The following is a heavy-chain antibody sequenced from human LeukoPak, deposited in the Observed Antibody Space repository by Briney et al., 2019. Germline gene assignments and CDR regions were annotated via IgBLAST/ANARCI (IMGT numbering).Heavy chain of an antibody. Sequence: ASVKVSCKASGGTFSSYAISWVRQAPGQGLEWMGRIIPILGIANYAQKFQGRVTITADKSTSTAYMELSSLRSEDTAVYYCAISAAYNWNLKGIFDYWGQGTLVTVSS. CDR3: AISAAYNWNLKGIFDY. V-gene: IGHV1-69*04. D-gene: IGHD1-20*01. CDR2: IIPILGIA. CDR1: GGTFSSYA. J-gene: IGHJ4*02.